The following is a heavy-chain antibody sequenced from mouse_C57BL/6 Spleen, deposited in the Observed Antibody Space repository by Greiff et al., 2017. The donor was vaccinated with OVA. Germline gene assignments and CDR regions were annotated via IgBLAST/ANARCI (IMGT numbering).Heavy chain of an antibody. CDR2: FHPYNDDT. Sequence: QVHVKQSGAELVKPGASVKMSCKASGYTFTTYPIEWMKQNHGKSLEWIGNFHPYNDDTKYNEKFKGKATLTVEKSSSTVYLELSRLTSDDSAVYYCARGSLYGNYDAMDYWGQGTSVTVSS. V-gene: IGHV1-47*01. CDR1: GYTFTTYP. CDR3: ARGSLYGNYDAMDY. J-gene: IGHJ4*01. D-gene: IGHD2-1*01.